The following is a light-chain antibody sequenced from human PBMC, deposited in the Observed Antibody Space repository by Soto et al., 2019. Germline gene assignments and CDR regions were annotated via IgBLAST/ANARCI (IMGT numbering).Light chain of an antibody. Sequence: IVMTQAPATLPASPGERVTLCSSASQSVGRHLAWHQQKPGQAPRLLIYSVSKRATGGPARFSCSGSGTEFTLTISSLQSEDFAVYYCQQYYYWPPWTFGQWTKGDLK. CDR1: QSVGRH. CDR2: SVS. V-gene: IGKV3-15*01. J-gene: IGKJ1*01. CDR3: QQYYYWPPWT.